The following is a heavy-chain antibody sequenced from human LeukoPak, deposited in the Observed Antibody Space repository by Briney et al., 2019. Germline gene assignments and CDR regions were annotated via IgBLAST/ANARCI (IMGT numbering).Heavy chain of an antibody. J-gene: IGHJ1*01. CDR3: AKDDILTGYRFQH. V-gene: IGHV3-74*01. CDR1: GFTFSTYW. D-gene: IGHD3-9*01. CDR2: INTDGSST. Sequence: PGGSLRLSCAASGFTFSTYWMHWVCQAPGKGLMWVSRINTDGSSTSYADSVKGRFTISRDNAKNTLYLQMNSLRAEDTAVYYCAKDDILTGYRFQHWGQGTLVTVSS.